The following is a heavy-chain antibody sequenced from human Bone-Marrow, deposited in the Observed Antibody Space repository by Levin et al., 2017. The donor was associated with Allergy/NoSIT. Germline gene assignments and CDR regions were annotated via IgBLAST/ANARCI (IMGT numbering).Heavy chain of an antibody. V-gene: IGHV3-64D*06. J-gene: IGHJ5*02. D-gene: IGHD2-8*01. CDR1: GFTFSNYA. CDR3: VKDTSEILIGRRGFGP. Sequence: PGGSLRLSCSASGFTFSNYALHWVRQAPGKGLEYVSTISSDGDRTYYADSVKGRFTISRDNSNNTLYLQMSSLRTEDTALYYCVKDTSEILIGRRGFGPWGQGTLVTVSS. CDR2: ISSDGDRT.